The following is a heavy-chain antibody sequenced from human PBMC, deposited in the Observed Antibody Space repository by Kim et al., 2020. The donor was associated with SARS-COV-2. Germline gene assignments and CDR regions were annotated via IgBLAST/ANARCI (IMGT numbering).Heavy chain of an antibody. V-gene: IGHV1-2*04. D-gene: IGHD6-25*01. CDR3: ARDLGGFDSSGYFCY. J-gene: IGHJ4*01. Sequence: ASVKVSCRASGYAFSDYSIHWVRQAPGQGLEWMGWINPNTGGAHYAQNFQDWVTITRDTSISTAYMEVTNLKYDYTAVDYCARDLGGFDSSGYFCYWGQGTLVTVSS. CDR1: GYAFSDYS. CDR2: INPNTGGA.